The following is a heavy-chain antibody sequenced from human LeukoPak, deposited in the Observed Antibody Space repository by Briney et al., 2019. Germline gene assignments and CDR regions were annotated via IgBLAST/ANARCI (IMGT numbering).Heavy chain of an antibody. Sequence: SETLSLTCTVSGGSISSYYWSWVRQPPGKGLEWIGYIYYSGSTNYNPSLKSRVTISVDTSKNQFSLKLSSVTAADTAVYYCARVRGSGYYLDPWGQGTLVTVSS. CDR3: ARVRGSGYYLDP. CDR1: GGSISSYY. CDR2: IYYSGST. J-gene: IGHJ5*02. D-gene: IGHD3-22*01. V-gene: IGHV4-59*01.